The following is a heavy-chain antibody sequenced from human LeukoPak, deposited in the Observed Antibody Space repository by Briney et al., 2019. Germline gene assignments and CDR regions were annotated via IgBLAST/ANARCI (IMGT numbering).Heavy chain of an antibody. J-gene: IGHJ4*02. CDR2: IYYSGST. CDR3: ARGLAVAGAYYFDY. CDR1: GGSISSSSYY. V-gene: IGHV4-39*07. D-gene: IGHD6-19*01. Sequence: SETLSLTCTVSGGSISSSSYYWGWIRQPPGKGLEWIGSIYYSGSTYYNPSLKSRVTISVDTSKNQFSLKLGSVTAADTAVYYCARGLAVAGAYYFDYWGQGTLVTVSS.